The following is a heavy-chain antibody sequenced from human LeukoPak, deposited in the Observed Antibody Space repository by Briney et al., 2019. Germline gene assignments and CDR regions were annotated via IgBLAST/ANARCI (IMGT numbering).Heavy chain of an antibody. CDR3: AILLGYCSSTSCGRDNWFDP. Sequence: ASVKVSCKASGYTFTGYYMHWVRQAPGQGLEWMGWMNPNSGGTNYAQKFQGRVTMTRDTSISTAYMELSRLRSDDTAVYYCAILLGYCSSTSCGRDNWFDPWGQGTLVTVSS. CDR2: MNPNSGGT. J-gene: IGHJ5*02. D-gene: IGHD2-2*01. CDR1: GYTFTGYY. V-gene: IGHV1-2*02.